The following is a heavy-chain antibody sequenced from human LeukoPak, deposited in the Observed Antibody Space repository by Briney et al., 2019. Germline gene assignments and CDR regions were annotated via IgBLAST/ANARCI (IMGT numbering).Heavy chain of an antibody. D-gene: IGHD5-24*01. CDR1: GYTFTSYG. CDR2: INTNTGNP. V-gene: IGHV7-4-1*02. J-gene: IGHJ4*02. Sequence: ASVKVSCKASGYTFTSYGISWVRQAPGQGLEWMGWINTNTGNPTYAQGFTGRFVFSLDTSVSTAYLQISSLKAEDTAVYYCARDPGDGYNLFDYWGQGTLVTVSS. CDR3: ARDPGDGYNLFDY.